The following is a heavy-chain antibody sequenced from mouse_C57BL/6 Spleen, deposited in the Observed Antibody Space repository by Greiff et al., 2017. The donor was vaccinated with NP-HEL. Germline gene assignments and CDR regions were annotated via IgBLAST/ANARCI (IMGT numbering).Heavy chain of an antibody. CDR3: ARRNWDGGYFDY. D-gene: IGHD4-1*01. Sequence: EVQGVESGGDLVKPGGSLKLSCAASGFTFSSYGMSWVRQTPDKRLEWVATISSGGSYTYYPDSVKGRFTISRDNAKNTLYLQMSGLKSEDAAMYYFARRNWDGGYFDYWGQGTTLTVSS. J-gene: IGHJ2*01. CDR2: ISSGGSYT. V-gene: IGHV5-6*01. CDR1: GFTFSSYG.